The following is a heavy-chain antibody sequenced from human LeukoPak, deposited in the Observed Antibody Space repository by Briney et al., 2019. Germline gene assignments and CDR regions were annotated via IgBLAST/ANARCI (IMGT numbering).Heavy chain of an antibody. D-gene: IGHD3-22*01. CDR1: GFTFSTYS. V-gene: IGHV3-23*01. Sequence: GGSLRLSCAASGFTFSTYSMNWVRQAPGKGLEWVSAIGPGGSDTYYTDSVRGRFTISRDNSRDTLYLQMSSLRAEDSAVYYCAKRGAYESMAAFDYWGQGTLVTVSS. J-gene: IGHJ4*02. CDR3: AKRGAYESMAAFDY. CDR2: IGPGGSDT.